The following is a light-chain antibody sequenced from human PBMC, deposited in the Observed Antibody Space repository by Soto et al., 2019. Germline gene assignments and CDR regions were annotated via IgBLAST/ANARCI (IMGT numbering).Light chain of an antibody. Sequence: EIVMTQSPATLSVSPGERATLSCRASQSVSSNLAWYQQKPGQAPRLLIYGASTRATGIPARFSGSGSGTGFTLTISSLQSEVFAFYYCQKYNNWPTTFGQGTKVDIK. CDR3: QKYNNWPTT. J-gene: IGKJ1*01. CDR1: QSVSSN. CDR2: GAS. V-gene: IGKV3-15*01.